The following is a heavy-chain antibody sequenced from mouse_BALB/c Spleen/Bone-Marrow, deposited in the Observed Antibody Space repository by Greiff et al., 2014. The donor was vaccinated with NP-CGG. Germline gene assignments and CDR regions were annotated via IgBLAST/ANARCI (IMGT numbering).Heavy chain of an antibody. CDR1: GYTFTSYR. Sequence: QVQLQQSGAELVKPGASVKMSCKASGYTFTSYRMHWVKQRPGQGLEWIGVIDPSDSYTSYNQKFKGKATLTVDTSSSTAYMQLSSLTSEDSAVYYCTRWGTTVVAYYAMDYWGQGTSVTVSS. CDR2: IDPSDSYT. J-gene: IGHJ4*01. V-gene: IGHV1S127*01. D-gene: IGHD1-1*01. CDR3: TRWGTTVVAYYAMDY.